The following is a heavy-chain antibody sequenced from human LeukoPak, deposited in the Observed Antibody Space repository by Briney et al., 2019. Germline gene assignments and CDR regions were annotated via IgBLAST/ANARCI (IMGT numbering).Heavy chain of an antibody. CDR3: AKVYDSSGYNPYYFDY. Sequence: GGSLRLSCAASGFTFSSYGMSWVRQAPGKGLEWVSAISGSGGSTYYADSVKGRFTISRDNSKNTLYLQMNSLRAEDTAVYYCAKVYDSSGYNPYYFDYWGQGTLVTVSS. J-gene: IGHJ4*02. CDR1: GFTFSSYG. CDR2: ISGSGGST. D-gene: IGHD3-22*01. V-gene: IGHV3-23*01.